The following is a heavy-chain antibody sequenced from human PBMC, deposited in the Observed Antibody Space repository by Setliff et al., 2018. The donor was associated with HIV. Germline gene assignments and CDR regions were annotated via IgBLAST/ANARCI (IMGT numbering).Heavy chain of an antibody. V-gene: IGHV4-59*04. CDR1: GGSISSHY. J-gene: IGHJ4*02. CDR3: ATAPGISYFDY. Sequence: PSETLSLTCTVSGGSISSHYWSWIRQPPGKGLEWIGYIYNSGSTYSNPSLQSRVRISVDTSKNQLSLDLSSVTAADTAVYYCATAPGISYFDYWGQGALVTVSS. D-gene: IGHD6-13*01. CDR2: IYNSGST.